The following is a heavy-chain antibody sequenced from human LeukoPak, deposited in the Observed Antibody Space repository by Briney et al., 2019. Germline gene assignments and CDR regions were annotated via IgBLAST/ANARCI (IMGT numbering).Heavy chain of an antibody. Sequence: HPGGSLRLPCAASGFTFSSYGMHWVRQAPGKGLEWVAFIRYDGSNKYYADSVKGRFTISRDNSKNTPYLQMNSLRAEDTAVYYCAKDLDILTGYYPQQPDYWGQGTLVTVSS. CDR1: GFTFSSYG. D-gene: IGHD3-9*01. J-gene: IGHJ4*02. CDR3: AKDLDILTGYYPQQPDY. V-gene: IGHV3-30*02. CDR2: IRYDGSNK.